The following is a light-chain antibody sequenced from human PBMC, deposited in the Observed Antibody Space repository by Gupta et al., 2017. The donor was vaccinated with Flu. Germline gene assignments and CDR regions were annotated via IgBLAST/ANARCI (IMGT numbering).Light chain of an antibody. V-gene: IGKV4-1*01. CDR2: WAS. CDR1: QSGRDSSNNKHY. Sequence: DIVMTRSLERLAVSLGESATINCKSSQSGRDSSNNKHYLAWYQQKPRQPPKLLIYWASAWESGVPDRFSGSGSGTDFTLTISGLQTEDVAVYYCQQYYTTPPSFGRGTKVEIK. CDR3: QQYYTTPPS. J-gene: IGKJ4*01.